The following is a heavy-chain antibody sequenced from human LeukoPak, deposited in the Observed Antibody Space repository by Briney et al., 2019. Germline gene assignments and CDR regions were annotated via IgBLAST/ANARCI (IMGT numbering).Heavy chain of an antibody. Sequence: SETLSLTCTVSGGSISSSSYYWGWIRQPPGKGLEWIGSIYYSGSTYYNPSLKSRVTISVDTSKNQFSLKLSSVTAADTAVYYCARFMVRGVTKGHWFDPWGQGTLVTVSS. J-gene: IGHJ5*02. CDR3: ARFMVRGVTKGHWFDP. CDR2: IYYSGST. CDR1: GGSISSSSYY. D-gene: IGHD3-10*01. V-gene: IGHV4-39*01.